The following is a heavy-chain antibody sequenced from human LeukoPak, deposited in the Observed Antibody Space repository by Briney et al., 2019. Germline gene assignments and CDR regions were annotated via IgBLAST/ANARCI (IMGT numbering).Heavy chain of an antibody. V-gene: IGHV1-2*06. Sequence: ASVKVSCKASGYTFTGYYMHWVRQALGQGLEWMGRINPNSGGTNYAQKFQGRVTMTRDTSISTAYMELSRLRSDDTAVYYCARDGGVSSGYTPKSFDYWGQGTLVTVSS. D-gene: IGHD3-22*01. CDR3: ARDGGVSSGYTPKSFDY. CDR1: GYTFTGYY. CDR2: INPNSGGT. J-gene: IGHJ4*02.